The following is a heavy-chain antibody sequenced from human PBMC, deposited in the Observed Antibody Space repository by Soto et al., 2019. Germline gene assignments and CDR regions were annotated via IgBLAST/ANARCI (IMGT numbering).Heavy chain of an antibody. J-gene: IGHJ5*02. CDR3: AREDIVMVDRGWFDP. CDR2: INPNSGDT. Sequence: ASVKVSCKTSEYTFTKYYLNWVRQAPGQGPEWMGWINPNSGDTKYAKKFQGRVTMTRDTSSSTAHMELRRLRHDDTAVYYCAREDIVMVDRGWFDPWGQGTLVTAPQ. CDR1: EYTFTKYY. V-gene: IGHV1-2*02. D-gene: IGHD2-15*01.